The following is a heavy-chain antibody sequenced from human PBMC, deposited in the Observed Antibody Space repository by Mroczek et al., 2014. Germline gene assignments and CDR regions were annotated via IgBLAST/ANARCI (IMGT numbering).Heavy chain of an antibody. CDR1: GFTFSSYG. Sequence: QVQLQESGGGVVQPGRSLRLSCAASGFTFSSYGMHWVRQAPGKGLEWVAVISYDGSNKYYADSVKGRFTISRDNSKNTLYLQMNSLRAEDTAVYYCAKDWDRGGSTSYVSPYFDYWGQGTLVTVSS. D-gene: IGHD2-2*01. CDR3: AKDWDRGGSTSYVSPYFDY. J-gene: IGHJ4*02. CDR2: ISYDGSNK. V-gene: IGHV3-30*18.